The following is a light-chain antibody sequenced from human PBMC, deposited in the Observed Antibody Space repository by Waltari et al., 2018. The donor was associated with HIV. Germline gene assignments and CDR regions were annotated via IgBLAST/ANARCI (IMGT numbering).Light chain of an antibody. CDR3: FSYTRTGIV. V-gene: IGLV2-23*02. J-gene: IGLJ2*01. CDR1: SSAVGAYNR. Sequence: QSALTQPASVSGSPGQSITIACTGTSSAVGAYNRVSRYQQHPGTAPKLMIFEVTKGPSGVSERFSGSRSGNTASLTISGLQAEDEGDYHFFSYTRTGIVFGRGTKLTVL. CDR2: EVT.